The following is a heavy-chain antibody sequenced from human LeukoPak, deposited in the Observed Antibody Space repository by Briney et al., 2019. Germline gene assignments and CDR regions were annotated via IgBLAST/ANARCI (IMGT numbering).Heavy chain of an antibody. D-gene: IGHD6-13*01. J-gene: IGHJ4*02. CDR3: ARRIPGIAAAGTYFDY. CDR2: INHSGST. CDR1: GGSFSGYY. Sequence: SETLSLTCAVYGGSFSGYYWSWIRQPPGKGLEWIGEINHSGSTNYNPSLKSRVTISVDTSKNQFSLKLSSVTAADTAVYYCARRIPGIAAAGTYFDYWGQGTLVTVSS. V-gene: IGHV4-34*01.